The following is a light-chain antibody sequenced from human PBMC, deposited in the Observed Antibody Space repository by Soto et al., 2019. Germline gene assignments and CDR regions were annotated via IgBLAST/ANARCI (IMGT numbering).Light chain of an antibody. CDR3: QQYDSVFT. CDR1: QGITNR. CDR2: GAS. V-gene: IGKV1-33*01. J-gene: IGKJ5*01. Sequence: DIQTTQSPSSVSASVGDRVTITCRASQGITNRLAWYQQKPGKAPKLLIYGASNLETGAPSRFSGSGSGTDFTFTISSLQAEDIATYFCQQYDSVFTFGQGTRLEIK.